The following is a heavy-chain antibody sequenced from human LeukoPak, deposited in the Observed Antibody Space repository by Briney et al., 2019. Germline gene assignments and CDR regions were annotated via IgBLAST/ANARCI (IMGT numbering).Heavy chain of an antibody. CDR3: ARGPSGYHNT. J-gene: IGHJ4*02. Sequence: GASVKVSCKASGYTFTSYYMHWVRQAPGQGLEWMGIINPSGGSTSYAQKFQGRVTMTRDNSKNTLYLQMNSLRAEDTAVYYCARGPSGYHNTGGQGTLVTVSS. D-gene: IGHD5-12*01. V-gene: IGHV1-46*01. CDR2: INPSGGST. CDR1: GYTFTSYY.